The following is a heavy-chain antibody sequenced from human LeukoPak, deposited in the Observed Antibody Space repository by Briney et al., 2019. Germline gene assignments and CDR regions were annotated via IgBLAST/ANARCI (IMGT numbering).Heavy chain of an antibody. Sequence: PSETLSLTCTVSGGSISSFYWSWIRQPPGKGLEYIGYISYSGTTSYNPSLKSRVTISVDTSKNQFSLKLTSVTAADTAMYYCARDKGLPQAFDLWGQGTTVTVSS. CDR1: GGSISSFY. D-gene: IGHD5/OR15-5a*01. J-gene: IGHJ3*01. CDR3: ARDKGLPQAFDL. CDR2: ISYSGTT. V-gene: IGHV4-59*01.